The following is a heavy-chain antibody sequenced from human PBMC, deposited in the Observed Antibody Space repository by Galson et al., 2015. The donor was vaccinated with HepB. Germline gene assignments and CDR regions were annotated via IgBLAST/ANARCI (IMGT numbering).Heavy chain of an antibody. D-gene: IGHD5-12*01. Sequence: SLRLSCAASTFIFSTYSMNWVRQAPGKGLEWVSYISSGTTTIYYADSVKGRFTISRDNAKMSLYLQMNGLRAEDTAVYYCASGYEEKVDYWGQGTLVTVSS. CDR1: TFIFSTYS. J-gene: IGHJ4*02. CDR3: ASGYEEKVDY. V-gene: IGHV3-48*04. CDR2: ISSGTTTI.